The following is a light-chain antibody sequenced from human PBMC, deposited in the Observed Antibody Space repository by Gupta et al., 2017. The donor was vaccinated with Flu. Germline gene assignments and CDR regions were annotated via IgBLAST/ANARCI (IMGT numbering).Light chain of an antibody. CDR2: DVS. CDR3: SSYISSNTE. J-gene: IGLJ3*02. CDR1: SSDVGGYNF. V-gene: IGLV2-14*03. Sequence: QSALTQPASVSGSPGQSLTISCTGTSSDVGGYNFVSWYQQHPGKAPKLMIYDVSNRPSGVSDRFSGSKSGNTASLTISGLQAEDEADYYCSSYISSNTEFGGGTKLTVL.